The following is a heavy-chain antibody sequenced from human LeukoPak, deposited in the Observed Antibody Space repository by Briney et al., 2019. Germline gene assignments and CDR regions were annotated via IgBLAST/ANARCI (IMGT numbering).Heavy chain of an antibody. CDR1: GITFSNYG. Sequence: PGGSLRPSCAVSGITFSNYGMSWVRQAPGKGLEWVAGISGSGGGTYYADSVKGRFTISRDNPKNTLYLQMNSLRAEDTAVYFCAKRGVVIRVILVGFHKEAYYFDSRGQGALVTVSS. J-gene: IGHJ4*02. CDR2: ISGSGGGT. V-gene: IGHV3-23*01. D-gene: IGHD3-22*01. CDR3: AKRGVVIRVILVGFHKEAYYFDS.